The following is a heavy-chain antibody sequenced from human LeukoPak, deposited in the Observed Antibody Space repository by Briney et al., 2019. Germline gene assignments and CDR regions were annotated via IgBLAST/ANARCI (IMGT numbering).Heavy chain of an antibody. CDR2: INLDGSST. CDR3: ARVGSGTYDYYYYPMDV. V-gene: IGHV3-74*01. Sequence: GGSLRLSCAASGFTFSGCWMVWVRQTPGKGLVWVSHINLDGSSTNYAGSVKGRFTISRDNAKNTLYLQMNSLRGEDTAVYYCARVGSGTYDYYYYPMDVWGQGTTVTVSS. J-gene: IGHJ6*02. D-gene: IGHD3-10*01. CDR1: GFTFSGCW.